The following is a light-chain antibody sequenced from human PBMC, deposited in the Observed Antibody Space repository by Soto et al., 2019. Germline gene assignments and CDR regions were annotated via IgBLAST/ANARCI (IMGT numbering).Light chain of an antibody. V-gene: IGKV1-6*01. Sequence: AIQMTQSPSSLSASVGDRVTITCRASQDIRNDLGWYQQKPGKTPKLLIFAASSLQSGVPSRFSGSGSGTDFKYAISSLQPDDFATYYCLQDFNYPWTFGQGTKVEIE. CDR1: QDIRND. CDR3: LQDFNYPWT. J-gene: IGKJ1*01. CDR2: AAS.